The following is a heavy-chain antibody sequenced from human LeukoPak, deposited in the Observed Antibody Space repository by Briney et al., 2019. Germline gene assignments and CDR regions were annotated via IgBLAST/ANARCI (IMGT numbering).Heavy chain of an antibody. CDR1: GGSISSGGYY. CDR2: IYYSGST. Sequence: SQTLSLTCTVSGGSISSGGYYWSWIRQHPGKGLEWIGYIYYSGSTYYNPSLKSRVTISVDTSKNQFSLELSSVTAADTAVYYCARNPSRDYYDSSGYFEPFDYWGQGTLVTVSS. V-gene: IGHV4-31*03. CDR3: ARNPSRDYYDSSGYFEPFDY. D-gene: IGHD3-22*01. J-gene: IGHJ4*02.